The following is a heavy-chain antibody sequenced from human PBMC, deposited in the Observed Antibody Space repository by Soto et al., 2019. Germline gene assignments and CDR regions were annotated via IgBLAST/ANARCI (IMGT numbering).Heavy chain of an antibody. V-gene: IGHV3-48*03. Sequence: EVQLVESGGGLVQPGGSLRLSYAASGFTFSSFEMNWVRQAPGKGPEWVSYIPSSGGTIYYADSVKGRFTTSRDNAKNSLFLQMNSLRADDTAIYYCARDGTGDFWSGYFTSFDYWGQGTLVTVSS. D-gene: IGHD3-3*01. CDR3: ARDGTGDFWSGYFTSFDY. J-gene: IGHJ4*02. CDR2: IPSSGGTI. CDR1: GFTFSSFE.